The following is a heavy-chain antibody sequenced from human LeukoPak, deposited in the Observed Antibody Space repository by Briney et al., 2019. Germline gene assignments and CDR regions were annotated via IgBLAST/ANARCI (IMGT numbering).Heavy chain of an antibody. CDR1: GYTFTSYY. CDR2: INPSGGST. D-gene: IGHD3-22*01. CDR3: AIVENYYDSSAFDAFDI. V-gene: IGHV1-46*01. Sequence: ASVKVSCKASGYTFTSYYMHWVRQAPGQGLEWMGIINPSGGSTSYAQKFQGRVTMTRDTSTSTVYMELSSLRSEDTAVYYCAIVENYYDSSAFDAFDIWGQGTMVTVSS. J-gene: IGHJ3*02.